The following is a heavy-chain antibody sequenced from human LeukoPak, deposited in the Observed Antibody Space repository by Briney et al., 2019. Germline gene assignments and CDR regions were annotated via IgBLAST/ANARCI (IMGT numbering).Heavy chain of an antibody. CDR1: GFTFGNAW. CDR3: AAAPILRGEGGEHYKYGMDV. D-gene: IGHD2-2*02. V-gene: IGHV4-4*02. Sequence: GSLRLSCAASGFTFGNAWMTWVRQSPGKGLEWIGEIHHNGTRNYNPSLKSRVTISADTFKNHFSLIVTSLTAADTAVYYCAAAPILRGEGGEHYKYGMDVWGQGTTVIVSS. CDR2: IHHNGTR. J-gene: IGHJ6*02.